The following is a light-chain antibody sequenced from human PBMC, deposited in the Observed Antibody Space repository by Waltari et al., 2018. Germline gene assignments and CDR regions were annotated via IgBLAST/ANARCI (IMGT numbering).Light chain of an antibody. CDR2: KAS. CDR3: QQYNSLWT. V-gene: IGKV1-5*03. CDR1: QSISSW. Sequence: DIQMTLSPSTLSASVGDRVTITCRASQSISSWLAWYQQNPGKAPKLLIYKASSLESGVPSRFSGSGSGTEFTLTISSLQPDDFATYYCQQYNSLWTFGQGTKVEIK. J-gene: IGKJ1*01.